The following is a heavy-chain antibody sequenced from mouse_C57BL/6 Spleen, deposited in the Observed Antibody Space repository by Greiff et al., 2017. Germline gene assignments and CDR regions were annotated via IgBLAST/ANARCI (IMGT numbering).Heavy chain of an antibody. J-gene: IGHJ2*01. CDR2: IYPGDGDT. CDR3: AREDYGSSYGY. D-gene: IGHD1-1*01. CDR1: GYAFSSSW. Sequence: VQLVESGPELVKPGASVKISCKASGYAFSSSWMNWVKQRPGKGLEWIGRIYPGDGDTTYNGKFKGKATLTADKSSSTAYMQLSRLTSADSAVYFCAREDYGSSYGYWGQGTTLTVSS. V-gene: IGHV1-82*01.